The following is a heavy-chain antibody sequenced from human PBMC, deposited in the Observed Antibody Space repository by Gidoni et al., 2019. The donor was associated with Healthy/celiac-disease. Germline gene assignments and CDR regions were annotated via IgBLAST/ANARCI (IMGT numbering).Heavy chain of an antibody. CDR2: IYTSGST. J-gene: IGHJ3*02. V-gene: IGHV4-61*02. CDR3: ARDPPTTIVAFDI. CDR1: GGSISSGSYY. Sequence: QVQLQESGPGLVKPSQTLSLTCTVSGGSISSGSYYWSWIRQPAGKGLEWSGRIYTSGSTNYNPSLKSRVTISVDTSKNQFSLKLSSVPAADTAVYYCARDPPTTIVAFDIWGQGTMVTVSS. D-gene: IGHD1-1*01.